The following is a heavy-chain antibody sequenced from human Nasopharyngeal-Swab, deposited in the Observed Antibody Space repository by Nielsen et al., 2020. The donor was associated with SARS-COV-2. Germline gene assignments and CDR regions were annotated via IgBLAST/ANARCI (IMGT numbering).Heavy chain of an antibody. V-gene: IGHV1-2*04. Sequence: ASVKVSCKASGYTFTGYYMHWVRQAPGQGLEWMGWINPNSGGTNYAQKFQGWVTMTRDTSISTAYMELSRLRSDDTAVYYCARGIVAAGTPGYGMDVWGQGTTVTVSS. CDR3: ARGIVAAGTPGYGMDV. J-gene: IGHJ6*02. CDR1: GYTFTGYY. CDR2: INPNSGGT. D-gene: IGHD6-13*01.